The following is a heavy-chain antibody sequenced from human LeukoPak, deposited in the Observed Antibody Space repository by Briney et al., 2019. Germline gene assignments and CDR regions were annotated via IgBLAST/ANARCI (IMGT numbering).Heavy chain of an antibody. CDR3: ARVKAGYYYYMDV. CDR1: GFTFSSYG. CDR2: SVDGSNE. Sequence: GGSLRLSCAASGFTFSSYGMHWVRQAPGKGLEWVAVSVDGSNEYYADSVKGRFTISRDNSKNTLYLQMNSLRAEDTAVYYCARVKAGYYYYMDVWGKGTTVTVSS. D-gene: IGHD6-25*01. J-gene: IGHJ6*03. V-gene: IGHV3-30*03.